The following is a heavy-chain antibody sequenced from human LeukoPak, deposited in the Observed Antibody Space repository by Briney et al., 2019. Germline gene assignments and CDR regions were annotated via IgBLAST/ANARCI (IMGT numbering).Heavy chain of an antibody. V-gene: IGHV1-69*13. Sequence: ASVKVSCKASGGTFSSFSINWVRQAPGQGLEWMGGILLNFNTTNYEQKFQGRVTITADETTSTVFMELSSLRSEDTAVYYCARDYFDSNGYYYYFNQWGQGTLVTVSS. CDR2: ILLNFNTT. D-gene: IGHD3-22*01. CDR1: GGTFSSFS. CDR3: ARDYFDSNGYYYYFNQ. J-gene: IGHJ4*02.